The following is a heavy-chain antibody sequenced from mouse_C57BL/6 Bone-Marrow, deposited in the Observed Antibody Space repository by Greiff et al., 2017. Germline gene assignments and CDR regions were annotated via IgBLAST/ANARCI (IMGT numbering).Heavy chain of an antibody. CDR1: GFTFSDYG. Sequence: EVKLVESGGGLVKPGGSLKLSCAASGFTFSDYGMHWVRQAPEKGLEWVAYISSGSSTIYYADTVKGRFTISRDNAKNTLFLQMTSLRSEDTAMYYCACGRYPAWLAYWGQGTLVTVSA. V-gene: IGHV5-17*01. J-gene: IGHJ3*01. CDR3: ACGRYPAWLAY. CDR2: ISSGSSTI. D-gene: IGHD1-1*01.